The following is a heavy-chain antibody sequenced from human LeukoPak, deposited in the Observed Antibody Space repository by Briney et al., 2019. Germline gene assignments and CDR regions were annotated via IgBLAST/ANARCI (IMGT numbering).Heavy chain of an antibody. V-gene: IGHV3-23*01. D-gene: IGHD2-2*01. Sequence: GGSLRLSCAASGFTFSSYAMNWVRQAPGKGLEWVSAISESDRSTMYADSAKGRFTISIDKSKNTVYPQMNSLRAEDTAVYHCAKADCSSIHCYVKDVWGKGTTVTVSS. J-gene: IGHJ6*04. CDR3: AKADCSSIHCYVKDV. CDR2: ISESDRST. CDR1: GFTFSSYA.